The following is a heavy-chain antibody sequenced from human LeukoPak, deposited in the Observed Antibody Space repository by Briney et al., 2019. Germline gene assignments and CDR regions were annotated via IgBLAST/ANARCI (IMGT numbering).Heavy chain of an antibody. J-gene: IGHJ1*01. CDR3: ASLVVAAISDFQH. D-gene: IGHD2-15*01. V-gene: IGHV1-18*01. CDR2: ISTYNGNT. Sequence: ASVEVSCKASGYTFTSYGISWVRQAPGQGLEWMAWISTYNGNTHYAQKLQGRVTMTTDTSTSTAYMELRSLRSDDTAVYYCASLVVAAISDFQHWGQGTLVTVSS. CDR1: GYTFTSYG.